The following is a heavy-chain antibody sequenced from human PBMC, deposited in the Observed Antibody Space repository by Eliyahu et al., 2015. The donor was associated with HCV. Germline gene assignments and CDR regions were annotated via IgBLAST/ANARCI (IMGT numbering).Heavy chain of an antibody. V-gene: IGHV3-33*01. CDR3: ARDQDAYNPLAYFFF. Sequence: QVQLVESGGGVVQPGGSLRLSCAASGFTFSNYGIHWVRQAPGKGLEWVAVIWYDGSNEYYADSVKGRFTISRDNSKNTVFLHMSSLRAEDSAVYYCARDQDAYNPLAYFFFWGQGTLVTVSS. J-gene: IGHJ4*02. D-gene: IGHD5-24*01. CDR1: GFTFSNYG. CDR2: IWYDGSNE.